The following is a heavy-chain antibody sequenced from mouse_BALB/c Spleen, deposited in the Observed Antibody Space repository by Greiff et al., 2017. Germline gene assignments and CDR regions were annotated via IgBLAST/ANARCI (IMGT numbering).Heavy chain of an antibody. J-gene: IGHJ4*01. V-gene: IGHV1S56*01. CDR3: ARWTTVVADGAMDY. D-gene: IGHD1-1*01. CDR1: GYTFTSYY. Sequence: VQLQQSGPELVKPGASVRISCKASGYTFTSYYIHWVKQRPGQGLEWIGWIYPGNVNTKYNEKFKGKATLTADKSSSTAYMQLSSLTSEDSAVYFCARWTTVVADGAMDYWGQGTSVTVSS. CDR2: IYPGNVNT.